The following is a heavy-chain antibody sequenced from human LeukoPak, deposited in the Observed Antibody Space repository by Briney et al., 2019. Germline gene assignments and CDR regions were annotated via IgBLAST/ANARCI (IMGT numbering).Heavy chain of an antibody. J-gene: IGHJ4*02. CDR2: ISSSGSTI. Sequence: GGSLRLSCAASGFTFSSYEMNWVRQAPGKGLEWVSYISSSGSTIYYADSVKGRFTISRDNAKNSLYLQMNSLRAEDTAVYYCARPRATMKGYFDYWGQGTLVTVSS. CDR3: ARPRATMKGYFDY. CDR1: GFTFSSYE. V-gene: IGHV3-48*03. D-gene: IGHD3-22*01.